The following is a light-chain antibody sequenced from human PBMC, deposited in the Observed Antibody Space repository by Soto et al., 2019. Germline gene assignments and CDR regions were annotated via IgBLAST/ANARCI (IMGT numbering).Light chain of an antibody. CDR2: DAS. CDR3: QQRRT. Sequence: EIVLTQSPATLSLSPGERATLSCRASQSVSSYLAWYQQKPGQAPRLLIYDASNRATGIPARFSGSGSGTDFTLTISSLEPEDFAVYYCQQRRTFGQGTKVEIQ. J-gene: IGKJ1*01. V-gene: IGKV3-11*01. CDR1: QSVSSY.